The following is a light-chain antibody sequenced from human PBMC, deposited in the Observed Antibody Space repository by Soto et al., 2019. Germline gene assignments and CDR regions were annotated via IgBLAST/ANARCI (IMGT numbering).Light chain of an antibody. CDR3: QQYDNLVLT. CDR2: DAS. J-gene: IGKJ4*01. Sequence: DIQMTQSPFSLSASVGDRVTITCQASQDISNYLNWYQQKPGKAPKLLIYDASNLETGVPSRFSGSGSGTDFTFTISSLQPEDIATYYCQQYDNLVLTFGGGTKVEIK. CDR1: QDISNY. V-gene: IGKV1-33*01.